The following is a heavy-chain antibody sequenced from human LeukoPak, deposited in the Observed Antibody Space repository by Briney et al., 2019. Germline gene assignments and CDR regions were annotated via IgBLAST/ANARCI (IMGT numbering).Heavy chain of an antibody. Sequence: GGSLRLSCAASGFXFSSYSINWVRQAPGKGLEWVSYISGSSGTIYYADSVQGRFTISRDNAQNSLYLQMNSLRDEDTAVYYCARGLGAFDYWGQGTLVTVSS. J-gene: IGHJ4*02. V-gene: IGHV3-48*02. CDR2: ISGSSGTI. D-gene: IGHD3-16*01. CDR1: GFXFSSYS. CDR3: ARGLGAFDY.